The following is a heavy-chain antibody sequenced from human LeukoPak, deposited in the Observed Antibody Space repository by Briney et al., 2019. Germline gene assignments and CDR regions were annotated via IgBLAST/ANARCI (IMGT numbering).Heavy chain of an antibody. CDR3: ARDGDSGYDLLGDY. D-gene: IGHD5-12*01. Sequence: ASVKVSCKASGYTFTSYYMHWVRQAPGQGLEWMGWINPNSGGTNYAQKFQGRVTMTRDTSISTAYMELSRLRSDDTAVYYCARDGDSGYDLLGDYWGQGTLVTVSS. J-gene: IGHJ4*02. V-gene: IGHV1-2*02. CDR2: INPNSGGT. CDR1: GYTFTSYY.